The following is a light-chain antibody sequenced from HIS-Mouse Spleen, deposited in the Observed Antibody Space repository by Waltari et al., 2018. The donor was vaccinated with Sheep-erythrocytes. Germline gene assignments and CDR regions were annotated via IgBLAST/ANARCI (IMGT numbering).Light chain of an antibody. CDR3: CSYAGSYNHV. J-gene: IGLJ1*01. V-gene: IGLV2-11*01. Sequence: QSALTQPRSVSGSPGQSVTIPCTGTSSDVGGHYYVSWYQQHPGKAPKLMIYDVSKRPSGVPDRFSGSKSGNTASLTISGLQAEDEADYYCCSYAGSYNHVFATGTKVTVL. CDR2: DVS. CDR1: SSDVGGHYY.